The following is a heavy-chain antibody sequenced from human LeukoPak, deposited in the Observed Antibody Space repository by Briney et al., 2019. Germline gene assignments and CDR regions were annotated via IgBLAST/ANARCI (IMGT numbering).Heavy chain of an antibody. V-gene: IGHV3-21*05. J-gene: IGHJ4*02. D-gene: IGHD3-22*01. CDR3: ARGHSSGYYPKY. CDR1: GFIYSNYG. Sequence: GGSLRLSCAASGFIYSNYGMNWVRQAPGKGLEWVSYISGGGSYIDCADSVKGRFTISRDNAKNSLYLQMNSLRAEDTAVYYCARGHSSGYYPKYWGQGTLVTVSS. CDR2: ISGGGSYI.